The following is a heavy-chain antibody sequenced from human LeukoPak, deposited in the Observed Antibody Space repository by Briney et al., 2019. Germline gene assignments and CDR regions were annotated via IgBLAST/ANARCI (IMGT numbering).Heavy chain of an antibody. CDR2: IKPNSGDT. CDR1: GYTFTNYD. Sequence: ASVKVSCKASGYTFTNYDINWVRQVTGPGLEWMGWIKPNSGDTGYAQKFQGRVTMTRNISINTVYMELSSLRSEDTAVYFCARSYYYGAGSLFYMDVWGKGTTVSISS. D-gene: IGHD3-10*01. V-gene: IGHV1-8*01. J-gene: IGHJ6*03. CDR3: ARSYYYGAGSLFYMDV.